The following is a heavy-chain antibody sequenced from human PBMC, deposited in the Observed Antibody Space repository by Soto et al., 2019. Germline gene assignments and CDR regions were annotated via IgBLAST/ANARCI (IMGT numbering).Heavy chain of an antibody. J-gene: IGHJ5*02. CDR1: GGTFSTYT. Sequence: QVQLVQSGAEVKKPGSSVKVSCKASGGTFSTYTFSWVRQAPGQGLEWVGRIIPIFGTPYYSQKFQGRVTITADKSTSTVYMELSSLRSDDTAVYFCARGLECHGYCLDKPTWFAPWGQGTLVTVSS. CDR2: IIPIFGTP. V-gene: IGHV1-69*06. D-gene: IGHD2-15*01. CDR3: ARGLECHGYCLDKPTWFAP.